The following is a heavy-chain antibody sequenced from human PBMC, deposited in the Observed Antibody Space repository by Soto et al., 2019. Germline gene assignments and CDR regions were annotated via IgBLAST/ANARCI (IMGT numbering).Heavy chain of an antibody. CDR2: IYYSGST. Sequence: SETLSLTCTVSGGSISSSSYYWGWIRQPPGKGLEWIGSIYYSGSTYYNPSLKSRVTISVDTSKNQFSLKLSSATAADTAVYYCARQRAVTAYYYYYYGMDVWGQGTTVTVSS. CDR3: ARQRAVTAYYYYYYGMDV. D-gene: IGHD4-17*01. CDR1: GGSISSSSYY. V-gene: IGHV4-39*01. J-gene: IGHJ6*02.